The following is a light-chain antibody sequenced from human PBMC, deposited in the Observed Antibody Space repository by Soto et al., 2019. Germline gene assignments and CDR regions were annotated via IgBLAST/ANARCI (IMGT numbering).Light chain of an antibody. CDR3: QQRSNWPRYT. CDR1: QSVSSY. CDR2: DAS. J-gene: IGKJ2*01. V-gene: IGKV3-11*01. Sequence: EIVLTQSPATLSLSPGERATLSCRASQSVSSYLAWYQQKPGQAPRLLIYDASNRATGIPARFSGSGSGTDFTLTISSLETEDFAVYCCQQRSNWPRYTFGQGTKLEIK.